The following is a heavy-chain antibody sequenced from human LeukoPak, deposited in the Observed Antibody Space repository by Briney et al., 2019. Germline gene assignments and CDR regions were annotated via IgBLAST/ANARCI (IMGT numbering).Heavy chain of an antibody. J-gene: IGHJ6*02. CDR1: GDSVSSNSGT. CDR2: TYYRSKWYN. V-gene: IGHV6-1*01. Sequence: SQTLSLTCAISGDSVSSNSGTWNWIRQSPSRGLEWLGRTYYRSKWYNDYAVSVQSRITINPDTSKNHFSLQLSSVTPEDTAVYFCARGKSKRLDVWGQGTTVTVPS. CDR3: ARGKSKRLDV. D-gene: IGHD5/OR15-5a*01.